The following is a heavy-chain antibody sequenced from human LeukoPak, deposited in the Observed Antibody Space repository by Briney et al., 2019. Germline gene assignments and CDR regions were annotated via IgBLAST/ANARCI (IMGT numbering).Heavy chain of an antibody. CDR3: ARHVGQQLIFHYYGLDV. CDR2: IYYSGST. CDR1: GGSISSSSYY. V-gene: IGHV4-39*01. J-gene: IGHJ6*02. Sequence: SETLSLTCTVSGGSISSSSYYWGLIRQPPGKWLEWIGIIYYSGSTYYSPSLKSRVTISVDTSKNQFSLRLNSVTAADTAVYYCARHVGQQLIFHYYGLDVWGQGTTVTVSS. D-gene: IGHD6-13*01.